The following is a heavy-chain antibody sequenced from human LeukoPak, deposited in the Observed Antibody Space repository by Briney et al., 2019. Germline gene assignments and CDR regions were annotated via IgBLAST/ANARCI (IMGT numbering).Heavy chain of an antibody. V-gene: IGHV1-3*01. Sequence: GASVKVSCKASGYPFISYVMHWVRQAPGQRLEWMGWINPDNGNAEYSQKFQGRVTITRDTSATTAYMELSSLRSKDMAVYYCARDRGGTGDFDYWGQGTLVTVSS. D-gene: IGHD3-10*01. J-gene: IGHJ4*02. CDR1: GYPFISYV. CDR3: ARDRGGTGDFDY. CDR2: INPDNGNA.